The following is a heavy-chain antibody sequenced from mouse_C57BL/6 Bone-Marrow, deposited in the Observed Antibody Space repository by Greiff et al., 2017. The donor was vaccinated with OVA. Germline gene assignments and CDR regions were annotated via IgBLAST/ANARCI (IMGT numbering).Heavy chain of an antibody. CDR2: IRSKSSNYAT. CDR3: VRDIGLGKAMDY. V-gene: IGHV10-3*01. J-gene: IGHJ4*01. CDR1: GFTFNTYA. D-gene: IGHD4-1*01. Sequence: EVQLVESGGGLVQPKGSLKLSCAASGFTFNTYAMHWVRQAPGKGLEWVARIRSKSSNYATYSADSGKERFTISRDDSQSMLYLQMNNLKTEDTAMYYCVRDIGLGKAMDYWGQGTSVTVSS.